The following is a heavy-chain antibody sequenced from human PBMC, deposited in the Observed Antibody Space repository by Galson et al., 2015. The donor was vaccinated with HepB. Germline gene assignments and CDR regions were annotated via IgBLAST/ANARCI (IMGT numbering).Heavy chain of an antibody. D-gene: IGHD3-16*02. V-gene: IGHV4-39*01. CDR2: VYYGGST. J-gene: IGHJ4*02. CDR3: ARQVEIFSVTSFGGVSVYFDD. Sequence: TLSLTCTVSSGSITSSRYYWGWIRQPPGKGPEWIGNVYYGGSTYYNPSLKSRLTISIDTSKSQLSLKLSSVTAADRAVYYCARQVEIFSVTSFGGVSVYFDDWGQGTLVTVSS. CDR1: SGSITSSRYY.